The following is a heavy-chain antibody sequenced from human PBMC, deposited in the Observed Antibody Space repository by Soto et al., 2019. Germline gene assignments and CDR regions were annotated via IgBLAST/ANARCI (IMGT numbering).Heavy chain of an antibody. CDR3: VKKSIGTVTNPVYWSFDL. J-gene: IGHJ2*01. CDR1: GFTFINYV. CDR2: TSGGGDVA. D-gene: IGHD4-17*01. Sequence: EVQLLESGGGLIQPGGSLRLSCTASGFTFINYVMNWVRQAPGKGLEWVSGTSGGGDVAFYADSVKGRFAISRDNSKNTLSLQMNSLRAEDTALYYCVKKSIGTVTNPVYWSFDLWGRGTLVTVSS. V-gene: IGHV3-23*01.